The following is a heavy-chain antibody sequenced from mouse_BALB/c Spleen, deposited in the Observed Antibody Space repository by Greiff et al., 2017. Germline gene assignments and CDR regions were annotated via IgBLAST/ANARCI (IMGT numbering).Heavy chain of an antibody. J-gene: IGHJ3*01. CDR3: ARGGLRRGGWFAY. V-gene: IGHV1-9*01. CDR1: GYTFSSYW. Sequence: QVQLQQSGAELMKPGASVKISCKATGYTFSSYWIEWVKQRPGHGLEWIGEILPGSGSTNYNEKFKGKATFTADTSSNTAYMQLSSLTSEDSAVYYCARGGLRRGGWFAYWGQGTLVTVSA. CDR2: ILPGSGST. D-gene: IGHD2-4*01.